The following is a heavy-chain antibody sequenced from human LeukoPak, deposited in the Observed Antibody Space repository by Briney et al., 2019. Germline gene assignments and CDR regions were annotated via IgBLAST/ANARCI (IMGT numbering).Heavy chain of an antibody. J-gene: IGHJ4*02. CDR1: GFTFSSYW. Sequence: QSGGSLRLSCAASGFTFSSYWMSWVRQAPGKGLEWVANIKQDGSEKYYVDSVKGRFTISRDNAKNSLYLQMNSLRAEDTAVYYCARDREMATIGNFYFDYWGQGTLVTVSS. D-gene: IGHD5-24*01. CDR3: ARDREMATIGNFYFDY. V-gene: IGHV3-7*01. CDR2: IKQDGSEK.